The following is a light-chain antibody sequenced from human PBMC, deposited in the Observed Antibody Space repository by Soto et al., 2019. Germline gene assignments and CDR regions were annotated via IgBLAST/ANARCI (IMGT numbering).Light chain of an antibody. J-gene: IGLJ1*01. Sequence: QSALTQPASVSGSPGQSITLSCTGTTSDVGGYHFVSWYQQHPGKAPKLMIYEVTNRPSGVSDSFSGSKSGNTASLTISGLQAEDEADYYCYSYTTTSTYVFGSGTKLTVL. CDR2: EVT. V-gene: IGLV2-14*01. CDR3: YSYTTTSTYV. CDR1: TSDVGGYHF.